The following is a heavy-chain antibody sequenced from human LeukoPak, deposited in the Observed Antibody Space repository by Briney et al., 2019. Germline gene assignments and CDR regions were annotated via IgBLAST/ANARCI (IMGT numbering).Heavy chain of an antibody. D-gene: IGHD3-22*01. CDR2: ISYDGSNK. Sequence: GGSLRLSCAASGFTFSSYAMHWVRQAPGKGLEWVAVISYDGSNKYYADSVKGRFTISRDNSKNTLYLQMNSLRAEDTAVYYCARRDYYDSSGYMDYWGQGTLVTVSS. CDR3: ARRDYYDSSGYMDY. V-gene: IGHV3-30*04. J-gene: IGHJ4*02. CDR1: GFTFSSYA.